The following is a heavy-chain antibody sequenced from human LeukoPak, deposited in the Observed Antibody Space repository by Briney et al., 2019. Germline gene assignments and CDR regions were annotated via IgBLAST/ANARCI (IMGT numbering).Heavy chain of an antibody. V-gene: IGHV5-51*01. CDR2: IYPGDSDT. J-gene: IGHJ3*02. Sequence: GASLQISCKGSGSIFTSYWIGWVRHLPGKGLEWMGIIYPGDSDTRYSPSFQGQVTSSAEKSMSTAYLQCSSLKAWDTALYYSARRDLNYDNDAFDTWGQGTMVTVSS. D-gene: IGHD3-22*01. CDR3: ARRDLNYDNDAFDT. CDR1: GSIFTSYW.